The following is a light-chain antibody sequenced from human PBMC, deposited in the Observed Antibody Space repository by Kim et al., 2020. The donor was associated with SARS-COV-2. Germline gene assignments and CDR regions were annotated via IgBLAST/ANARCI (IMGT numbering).Light chain of an antibody. CDR2: SAS. J-gene: IGKJ1*01. V-gene: IGKV1D-12*01. CDR3: QQALSFPLT. CDR1: QDIRTS. Sequence: DIQMTQSPSSVSASVGDRVTITCRASQDIRTSLAWYQHKPGKAPKVLIYSASTLQSGVPSRFSGSGSGTDFTLTISSLQPEDFASYYCQQALSFPLTFGQGTKVEVK.